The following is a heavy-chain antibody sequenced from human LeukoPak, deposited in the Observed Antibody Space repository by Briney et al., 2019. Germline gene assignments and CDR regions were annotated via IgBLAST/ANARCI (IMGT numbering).Heavy chain of an antibody. V-gene: IGHV3-9*03. D-gene: IGHD3-9*01. J-gene: IGHJ4*02. CDR1: GLTFDDYA. Sequence: GGSLRLSCAASGLTFDDYAMHWVRQAPGKGLEWVSGISWNSGSIGYADSVKGRFTISRDNAKNSLYLQMNSLRAEDMALYYCAKDPYDILTGVDYWGQGTLVTVSS. CDR3: AKDPYDILTGVDY. CDR2: ISWNSGSI.